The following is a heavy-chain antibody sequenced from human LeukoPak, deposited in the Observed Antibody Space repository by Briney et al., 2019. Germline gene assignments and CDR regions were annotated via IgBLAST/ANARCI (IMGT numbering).Heavy chain of an antibody. CDR2: ILGKTDGGTT. J-gene: IGHJ4*02. CDR3: TTDEGVDDYFDY. Sequence: GGSLRLSCAASGFTFSNAWMSWVRQAPGKGLEWVGRILGKTDGGTTDYAAPVKCRFIISRDDSTNTLYLQVNSLKTEDTAVYYCTTDEGVDDYFDYWGQGTLVTVSS. CDR1: GFTFSNAW. D-gene: IGHD3-10*01. V-gene: IGHV3-15*01.